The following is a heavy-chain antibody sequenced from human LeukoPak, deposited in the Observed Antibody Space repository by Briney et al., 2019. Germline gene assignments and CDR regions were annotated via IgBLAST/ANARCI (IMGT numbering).Heavy chain of an antibody. V-gene: IGHV1-18*01. CDR3: ARASYCSGGSCYSDY. CDR1: GYTFTRYS. D-gene: IGHD2-15*01. Sequence: ASVKVSCKASGYTFTRYSISWVRQAPGQGLEWMGWISAYNGNTIYAQKGKGRVSMTTDTSTSTAYMELRSLKSDDTAVYYCARASYCSGGSCYSDYWGQGTLVTVSS. CDR2: ISAYNGNT. J-gene: IGHJ4*02.